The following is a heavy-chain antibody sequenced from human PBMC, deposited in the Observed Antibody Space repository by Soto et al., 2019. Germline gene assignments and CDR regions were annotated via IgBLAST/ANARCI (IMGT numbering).Heavy chain of an antibody. J-gene: IGHJ6*04. CDR1: GYSFTSYW. V-gene: IGHV5-51*01. D-gene: IGHD6-13*01. Sequence: GESLKISCKGSGYSFTSYWIGWVRQMPGKGLEWMGIIYPGDSDTRYSPSFQGQVTISADKSISTAYLQWSSRKVSDTAMYYCAIPNRAPSWSVWGKGPPVPVSP. CDR2: IYPGDSDT. CDR3: AIPNRAPSWSV.